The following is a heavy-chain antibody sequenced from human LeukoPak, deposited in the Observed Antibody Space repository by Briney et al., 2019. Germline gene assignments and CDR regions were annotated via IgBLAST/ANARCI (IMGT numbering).Heavy chain of an antibody. V-gene: IGHV3-48*03. J-gene: IGHJ6*02. Sequence: GRFTISRDNAKNSLYLQMNSLRAEDTAVYYCARDQYGMDVWGQGTTVTVSS. CDR3: ARDQYGMDV.